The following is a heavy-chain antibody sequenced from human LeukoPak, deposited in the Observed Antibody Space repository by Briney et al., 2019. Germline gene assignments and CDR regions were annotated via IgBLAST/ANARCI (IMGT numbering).Heavy chain of an antibody. CDR3: AKDLTGTDDAFDI. Sequence: QTGGSLRLSCAASRFTFSSYGMHWVRQAPGKGLEWVAFIRYDGSNKYYADSVKGRFTISRDNSKNTLYLQMNSLRAEDTAVYYCAKDLTGTDDAFDIWGQGTMVTVSS. J-gene: IGHJ3*02. V-gene: IGHV3-30*02. CDR1: RFTFSSYG. D-gene: IGHD7-27*01. CDR2: IRYDGSNK.